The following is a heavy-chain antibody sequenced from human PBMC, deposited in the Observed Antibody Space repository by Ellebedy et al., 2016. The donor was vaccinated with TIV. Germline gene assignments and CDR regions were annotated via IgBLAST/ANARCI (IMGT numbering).Heavy chain of an antibody. CDR3: ARVPSGTTVVTPD. Sequence: AASVTVSCKASGGTFSSYAISWVRQAPGQGLEWMGRIIPILGIANYAQKFQGRVTITADKSTSTAYMELSSLRSEDTAVYYCARVPSGTTVVTPDWGQGTLVTVSS. CDR2: IIPILGIA. D-gene: IGHD4-23*01. J-gene: IGHJ4*02. V-gene: IGHV1-69*04. CDR1: GGTFSSYA.